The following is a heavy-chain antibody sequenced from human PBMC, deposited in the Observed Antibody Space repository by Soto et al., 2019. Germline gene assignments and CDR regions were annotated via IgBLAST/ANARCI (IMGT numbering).Heavy chain of an antibody. D-gene: IGHD3-9*01. Sequence: SETLSLTCTVSGGSISSSSYYWGWIRQPPGKGLEWIGSIYYSGSTYYNPSLKSRVTISVDTSKNQFSLKLSSVTAADTAVYYCATEREYYDILTGYSSFDYWGQGTMVTVS. CDR3: ATEREYYDILTGYSSFDY. CDR1: GGSISSSSYY. V-gene: IGHV4-39*01. CDR2: IYYSGST. J-gene: IGHJ4*02.